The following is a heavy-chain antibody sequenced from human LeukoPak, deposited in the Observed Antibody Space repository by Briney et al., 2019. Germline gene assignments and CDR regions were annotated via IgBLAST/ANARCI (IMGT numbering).Heavy chain of an antibody. D-gene: IGHD6-25*01. CDR2: IYTSGGT. V-gene: IGHV4-4*07. J-gene: IGHJ3*02. Sequence: SETLSLTCTVSSGPISSPCWSWIRQPAGKGLEWIGRIYTSGGTNYNPSLKSRVSMSVDTSKNQFSLKLSSVTAADTAVYYCASGQRNSGTFDIWGQGTMVTVSS. CDR1: SGPISSPC. CDR3: ASGQRNSGTFDI.